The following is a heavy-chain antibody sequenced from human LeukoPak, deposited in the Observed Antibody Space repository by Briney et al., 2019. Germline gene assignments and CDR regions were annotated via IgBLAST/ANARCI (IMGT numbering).Heavy chain of an antibody. V-gene: IGHV1-8*02. CDR3: ARRALGYCSGGSCITS. CDR2: MNPNSGNT. D-gene: IGHD2-15*01. CDR1: GYTFTSYG. Sequence: GASVKVSCKASGYTFTSYGISWVRQATGQGLEWMGWMNPNSGNTGYAQKFQGRVTMTRNTSISTAYMELSSLRSEDTAVYYCARRALGYCSGGSCITSWGQGTMVTVSS. J-gene: IGHJ3*01.